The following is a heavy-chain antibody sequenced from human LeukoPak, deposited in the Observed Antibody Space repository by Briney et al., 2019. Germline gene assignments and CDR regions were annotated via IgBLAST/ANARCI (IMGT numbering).Heavy chain of an antibody. V-gene: IGHV3-7*01. CDR3: ARQRILDAFDI. D-gene: IGHD2-21*01. Sequence: GGSLRLSCAASGFTFSSYWMSWVRQAPGKGLEWVANIKQDGSEKYYVDSVKGRFTISRDNAQNSLYLRMNSLRAEDTAVYYCARQRILDAFDIWGQGTMVTVSS. CDR1: GFTFSSYW. CDR2: IKQDGSEK. J-gene: IGHJ3*02.